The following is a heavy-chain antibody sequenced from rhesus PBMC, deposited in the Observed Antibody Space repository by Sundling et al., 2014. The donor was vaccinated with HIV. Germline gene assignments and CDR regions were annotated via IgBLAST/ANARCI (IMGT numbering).Heavy chain of an antibody. V-gene: IGHV4-81*01. CDR2: IHGESAST. CDR1: GGSISSYY. J-gene: IGHJ4*01. Sequence: QVQLQESGPGLVKPSETLSLTCAASGGSISSYYWSWIRQAPGKGLEWIGSIHGESASTYYKPSLNNRLTISKDTSKNQFSLKLTSVTAADTAVYYCAIGGTYYSDSGRLDYWGQGVLVTVSS. CDR3: AIGGTYYSDSGRLDY. D-gene: IGHD3-28*01.